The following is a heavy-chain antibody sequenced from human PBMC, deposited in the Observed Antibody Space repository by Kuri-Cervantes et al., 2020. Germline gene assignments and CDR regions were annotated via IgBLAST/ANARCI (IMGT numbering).Heavy chain of an antibody. CDR3: ARRPYYYDSSGLDY. J-gene: IGHJ4*02. CDR1: GGSFSGYY. Sequence: GSLRLSCAVYGGSFSGYYWSWIRQPPGKGLEWIGEINHRGSTNYNPSLKSRVTISVDTSKNQFSLKLSSVTAADTAVYYCARRPYYYDSSGLDYWGQGTLVTVSS. V-gene: IGHV4-34*01. CDR2: INHRGST. D-gene: IGHD3-22*01.